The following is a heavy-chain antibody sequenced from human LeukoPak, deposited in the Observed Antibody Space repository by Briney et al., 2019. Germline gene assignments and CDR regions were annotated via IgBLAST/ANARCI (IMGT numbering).Heavy chain of an antibody. CDR2: IRSKANSYAT. D-gene: IGHD6-19*01. CDR1: GFTFSGSA. Sequence: GGSPRLSCAASGFTFSGSAMYWVRQASGKGLEWVGRIRSKANSYATAYAALVKGRFTISRDDSKNTAYLQMNSLKTEDTAVYYCTRPGIAVAGDYWGQGTLVTVSS. V-gene: IGHV3-73*01. J-gene: IGHJ4*02. CDR3: TRPGIAVAGDY.